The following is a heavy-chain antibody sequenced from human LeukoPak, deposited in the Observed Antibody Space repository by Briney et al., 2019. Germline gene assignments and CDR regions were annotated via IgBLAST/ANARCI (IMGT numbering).Heavy chain of an antibody. CDR1: GFTFSSYS. V-gene: IGHV3-21*01. D-gene: IGHD6-6*01. CDR3: ARGGVLTNAFDI. CDR2: ISSSSSYI. J-gene: IGHJ3*02. Sequence: GGSLRLSCAASGFTFSSYSMNWVRQAPGKGLEWVSSISSSSSYIYYTDSVKGRFTISRDNAKNSLYLQMNSLRAEDTAVYYCARGGVLTNAFDIWGQGTMVTVSS.